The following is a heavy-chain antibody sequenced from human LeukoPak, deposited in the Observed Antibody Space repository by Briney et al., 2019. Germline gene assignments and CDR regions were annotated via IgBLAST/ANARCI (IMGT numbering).Heavy chain of an antibody. CDR2: ISGSGGST. V-gene: IGHV3-23*01. D-gene: IGHD3-3*01. Sequence: GGSLRLPCAASGFTFSSYAMSWVRQAPGKGLEWVSAISGSGGSTYYADSVKGRFTISRDNSKNTLYLQMNSLRAEDTAVYYCAKAGYDFWSGYFTAYWFDPWGQGTLVTVSS. CDR3: AKAGYDFWSGYFTAYWFDP. J-gene: IGHJ5*02. CDR1: GFTFSSYA.